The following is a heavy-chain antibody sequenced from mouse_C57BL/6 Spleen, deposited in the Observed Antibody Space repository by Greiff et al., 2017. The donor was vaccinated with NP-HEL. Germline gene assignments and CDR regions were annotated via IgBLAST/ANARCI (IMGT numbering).Heavy chain of an antibody. J-gene: IGHJ4*01. CDR1: GYTFTSYW. CDR3: ARPLPYYYAMDY. V-gene: IGHV1-69*01. Sequence: QVQLQQPGAELVMPGASVKLSCKASGYTFTSYWMHWVKQRPGQGLEWIGEIDPSDSDTNYNQKFKGKSTLTVDKSSSTADMQLSSLTSEDSAVYYCARPLPYYYAMDYWGQGTSVTVSS. CDR2: IDPSDSDT.